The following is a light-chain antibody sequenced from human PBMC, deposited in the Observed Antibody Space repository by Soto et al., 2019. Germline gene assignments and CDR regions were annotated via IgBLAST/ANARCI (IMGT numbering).Light chain of an antibody. Sequence: DIQMTQSPSTLSASVGDRVTITCRASQSISSWLAWYQQKPGKAPKLLIYDASSLESGVPSRFSGSGSGTEFTLTISSLQPYDVATYYCQQYNSYTRGTFGQGTKVEIK. CDR1: QSISSW. CDR2: DAS. V-gene: IGKV1-5*01. J-gene: IGKJ1*01. CDR3: QQYNSYTRGT.